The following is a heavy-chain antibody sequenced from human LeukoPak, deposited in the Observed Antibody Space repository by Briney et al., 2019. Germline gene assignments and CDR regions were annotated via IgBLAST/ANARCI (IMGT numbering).Heavy chain of an antibody. CDR1: GFTFSSSG. CDR2: VRFDGSNT. D-gene: IGHD5-12*01. Sequence: GGSLRLSCAASGFTFSSSGMHWVRQTPDKGLEWVAFVRFDGSNTFYADSVKGRFTISRDNSKNTLYLQMNSLRAEDTALYYCARVKRGGYDSFDYWGLGTLVTVSS. J-gene: IGHJ4*02. V-gene: IGHV3-30*02. CDR3: ARVKRGGYDSFDY.